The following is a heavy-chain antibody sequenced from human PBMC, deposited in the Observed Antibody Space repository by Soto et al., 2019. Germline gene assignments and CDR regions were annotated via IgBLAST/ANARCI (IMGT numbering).Heavy chain of an antibody. CDR2: IYPGDSDT. J-gene: IGHJ4*02. V-gene: IGHV5-51*01. Sequence: PGESLKISCKGSGYSFTSYWIGWVRQMPGKGLEWMGIIYPGDSDTRYSPSFQGQVTISADKSISTAYLQWSSLKASDNAMYYFARRFFGSSSSTTSYFDYWGQENLVTVSS. CDR1: GYSFTSYW. D-gene: IGHD6-6*01. CDR3: ARRFFGSSSSTTSYFDY.